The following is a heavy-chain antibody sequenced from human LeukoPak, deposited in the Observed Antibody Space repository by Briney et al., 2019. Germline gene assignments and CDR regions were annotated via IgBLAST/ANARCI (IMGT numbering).Heavy chain of an antibody. J-gene: IGHJ4*02. D-gene: IGHD3-10*01. CDR2: IYYSGST. V-gene: IGHV4-59*01. CDR1: GGSISSYY. CDR3: ARLALRRDYFDY. Sequence: SETLSLTCTASGGSISSYYWSWIRQPPGKGLEWIGYIYYSGSTNYNPSLKSRVTISVDTSKNQFSLKLSSVTAADTAVYYCARLALRRDYFDYWGQGTLVTVSS.